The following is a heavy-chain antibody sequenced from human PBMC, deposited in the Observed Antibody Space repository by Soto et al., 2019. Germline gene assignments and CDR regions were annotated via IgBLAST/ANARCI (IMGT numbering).Heavy chain of an antibody. J-gene: IGHJ4*02. D-gene: IGHD2-15*01. Sequence: QVQLVQSGAEVKKPGSSVKVSCKASGGTFSSYTISWVRQAPGHGLEWMGRIIPILGIANYAQKFQGRVTITADKSTSTAYMELSSLRSEDTAVDYCSRNFGRYCSGGSCYSGFWGQGTLVTVSS. CDR2: IIPILGIA. CDR3: SRNFGRYCSGGSCYSGF. V-gene: IGHV1-69*02. CDR1: GGTFSSYT.